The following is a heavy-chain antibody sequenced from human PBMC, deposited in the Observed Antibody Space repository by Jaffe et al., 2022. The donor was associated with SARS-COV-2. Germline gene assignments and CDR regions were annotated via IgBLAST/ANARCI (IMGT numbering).Heavy chain of an antibody. J-gene: IGHJ5*01. CDR3: AKGWVGATKNWFDS. Sequence: EVHLLESGGGLEQPGGSLRLSCAASGFTFSSYAMSWVRQAPGKGLEWVSAIGGTGATIYYADSVKGRFAISRDNSKNTLYLQMNSLRAEDTAVYYCAKGWVGATKNWFDSWGQGTLVTVSS. CDR1: GFTFSSYA. D-gene: IGHD1-26*01. CDR2: IGGTGATI. V-gene: IGHV3-23*01.